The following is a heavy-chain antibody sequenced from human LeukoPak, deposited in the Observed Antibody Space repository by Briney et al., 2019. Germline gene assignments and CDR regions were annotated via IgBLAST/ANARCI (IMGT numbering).Heavy chain of an antibody. J-gene: IGHJ4*02. CDR3: VREDTPATANY. CDR1: GFTVSSNY. V-gene: IGHV3-23*01. Sequence: GGSLRLSCAASGFTVSSNYINWVRQAPGKGLEWVSAISGGGDITYYADSVTGRFTISRDNSKDTLFLQMHSLRPGDTAVYYCVREDTPATANYWGQGTLVTISS. CDR2: ISGGGDIT. D-gene: IGHD2-21*02.